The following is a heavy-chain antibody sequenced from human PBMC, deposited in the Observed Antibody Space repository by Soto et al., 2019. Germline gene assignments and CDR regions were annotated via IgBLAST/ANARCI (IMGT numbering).Heavy chain of an antibody. V-gene: IGHV3-73*01. CDR3: TASPY. Sequence: LRLSCVGSGFTFSAAAIHWVRQAPGQGLEWVGRIRSKTNNYVTAFSASVEGRFTLSRDDSRNTTYLEMQSLRVEDTAVYFCTASPYWGQGTLVTVSS. J-gene: IGHJ4*02. CDR1: GFTFSAAA. CDR2: IRSKTNNYVT.